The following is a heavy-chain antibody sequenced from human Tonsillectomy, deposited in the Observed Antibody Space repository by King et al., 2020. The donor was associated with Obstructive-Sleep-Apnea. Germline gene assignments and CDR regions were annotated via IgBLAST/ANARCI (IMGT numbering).Heavy chain of an antibody. D-gene: IGHD2-2*01. CDR3: AREGTSSSPNWFGP. J-gene: IGHJ5*02. V-gene: IGHV4-31*03. CDR2: TYYSGIT. CDR1: DGAFSVGSHH. Sequence: QLQESGPGLVKPSQTLSLTCTVSDGAFSVGSHHWNWIRQLPGKGLEWIGYTYYSGITSYNPSLKGRVSISVDKAKGQFSLRLDSGTAADTAVYYCAREGTSSSPNWFGPWGPGTLVTVSS.